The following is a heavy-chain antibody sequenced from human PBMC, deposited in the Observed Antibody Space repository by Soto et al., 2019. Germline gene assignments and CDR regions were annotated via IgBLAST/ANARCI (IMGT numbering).Heavy chain of an antibody. J-gene: IGHJ5*02. V-gene: IGHV1-3*01. D-gene: IGHD3-22*01. CDR1: GYTFTAYA. CDR2: INAGNGDT. Sequence: ASVKVSCKASGYTFTAYAIHWVRQAPGQGLEWMAWINAGNGDTKYSQKFQGRVTVTRDTSASTVYMELSSLRSEDTAVYYCARALYYYDSSGDNWFDPWGQGTLVTVSS. CDR3: ARALYYYDSSGDNWFDP.